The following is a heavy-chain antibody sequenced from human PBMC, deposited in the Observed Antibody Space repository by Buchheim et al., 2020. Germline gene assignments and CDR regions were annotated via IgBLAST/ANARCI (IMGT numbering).Heavy chain of an antibody. CDR3: AKDRAYSSGWDKYYYYYYGMDV. V-gene: IGHV3-30*18. CDR1: GFTFSSYG. D-gene: IGHD6-19*01. CDR2: ISYDGSNK. J-gene: IGHJ6*02. Sequence: QVQLVESGGGVVQPGRSLRLSCAASGFTFSSYGMRWVRQAPGKGLEWVAVISYDGSNKYYADSVKGRFTISGDNSKNTLYLQMNSLRAEDTAVYYCAKDRAYSSGWDKYYYYYYGMDVWGQGTT.